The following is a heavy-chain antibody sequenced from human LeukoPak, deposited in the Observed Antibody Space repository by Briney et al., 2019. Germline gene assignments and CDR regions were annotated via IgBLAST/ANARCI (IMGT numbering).Heavy chain of an antibody. Sequence: GGSLRLSCAASGFTFSSYWMHWVRQAPGKGPVWVSRINSDGSSTSDADSVKGRFTISRDNAKNTLYLQMNSLRAEDMAVYYCARDEGRGATPYNWFDPWGQGTLVTVSS. CDR2: INSDGSST. CDR1: GFTFSSYW. D-gene: IGHD1-26*01. CDR3: ARDEGRGATPYNWFDP. V-gene: IGHV3-74*01. J-gene: IGHJ5*02.